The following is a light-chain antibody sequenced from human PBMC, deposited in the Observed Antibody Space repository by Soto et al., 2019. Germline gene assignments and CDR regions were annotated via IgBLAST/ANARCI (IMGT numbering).Light chain of an antibody. J-gene: IGLJ3*02. V-gene: IGLV2-8*01. CDR3: TSYAGSNNLV. CDR2: EVS. Sequence: QSALTQPRSVSGSPGQSVTISCTGTSNDVGGYDYVSWYQQHPGKAPKLIIYEVSKRPSGVPDRFSGSKSGNTASLTVSGLQAEDEADYYCTSYAGSNNLVFAGGTKVTVL. CDR1: SNDVGGYDY.